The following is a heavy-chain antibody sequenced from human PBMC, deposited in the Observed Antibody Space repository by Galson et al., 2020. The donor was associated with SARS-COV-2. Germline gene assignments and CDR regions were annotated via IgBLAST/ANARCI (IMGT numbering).Heavy chain of an antibody. Sequence: GESLKISCAASGFTFSSYWMHWVRQAPGKGLVWVSRINSDGSSTSYADSVKGRFTISRDNAKNTLYLQMNSLRAEDTAVYYCAREGVLRYFDWSISPVGYYYGMDVWGQGTTVTVSS. CDR1: GFTFSSYW. V-gene: IGHV3-74*01. CDR2: INSDGSST. D-gene: IGHD3-9*01. J-gene: IGHJ6*02. CDR3: AREGVLRYFDWSISPVGYYYGMDV.